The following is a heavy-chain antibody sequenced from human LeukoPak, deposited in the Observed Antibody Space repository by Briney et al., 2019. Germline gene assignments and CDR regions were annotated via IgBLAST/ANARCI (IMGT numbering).Heavy chain of an antibody. Sequence: SETLSRTCTVSGGSISSYYWSWIRQPPGKGLEWIGYIYYSGSTNYNPSLKSRVTISVDTSKNQFSLKLSSVTAADTAVYYCARDVDGYNALDYWGQGTLVTVSS. CDR1: GGSISSYY. D-gene: IGHD5-24*01. V-gene: IGHV4-59*01. J-gene: IGHJ4*02. CDR2: IYYSGST. CDR3: ARDVDGYNALDY.